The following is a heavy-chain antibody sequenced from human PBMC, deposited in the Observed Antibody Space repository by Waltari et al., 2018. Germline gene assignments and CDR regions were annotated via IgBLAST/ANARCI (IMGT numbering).Heavy chain of an antibody. V-gene: IGHV4-4*02. D-gene: IGHD2-15*01. J-gene: IGHJ4*02. CDR1: GDSMRSPDW. Sequence: QLQLQESGPGLVKPSGTLSPTSTVSGDSMRSPDWWSWVRQSPEKGLEWIGQIHRSGRTNYNPSLESRVTISIDTSNNQFSLKVTSTTAADTAVYYCARDRGRGIYLDSWGQGTLVTVSP. CDR2: IHRSGRT. CDR3: ARDRGRGIYLDS.